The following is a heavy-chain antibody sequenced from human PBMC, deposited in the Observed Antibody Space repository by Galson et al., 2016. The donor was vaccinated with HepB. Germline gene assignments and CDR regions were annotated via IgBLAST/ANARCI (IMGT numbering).Heavy chain of an antibody. CDR1: GFTFDDYV. D-gene: IGHD1-1*01. CDR2: IDGGSTTA. J-gene: IGHJ4*02. V-gene: IGHV3-43*02. Sequence: SLRLSCAASGFTFDDYVMHWVRQAPGKGLEWVSLIDGGSTTAYYADSVKGRFTISRDNSKNSLYPQMNNLRTEDTAFYYCAKDLEAKRIHYFGSWGQGALVTVAS. CDR3: AKDLEAKRIHYFGS.